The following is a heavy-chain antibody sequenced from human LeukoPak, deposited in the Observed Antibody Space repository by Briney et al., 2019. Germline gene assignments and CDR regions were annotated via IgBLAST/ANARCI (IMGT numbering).Heavy chain of an antibody. Sequence: GGSLRLSCAASGFSFSDHYMDWVRQAPGKGLEWVGRVRNKPNSYTTEYAASVKGRFTISRDDSKNSLYLQMNSLRAEDTAVYYCARVLSGSGARREFDPWGQGTLVTVSP. CDR3: ARVLSGSGARREFDP. CDR1: GFSFSDHY. J-gene: IGHJ5*02. CDR2: VRNKPNSYTT. V-gene: IGHV3-72*01. D-gene: IGHD1-26*01.